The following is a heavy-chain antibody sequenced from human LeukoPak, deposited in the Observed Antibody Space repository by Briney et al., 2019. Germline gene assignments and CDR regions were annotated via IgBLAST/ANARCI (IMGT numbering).Heavy chain of an antibody. J-gene: IGHJ4*02. D-gene: IGHD1-26*01. V-gene: IGHV3-11*01. CDR2: IRRSRGTF. CDR3: AREMGLGAITPDFDF. CDR1: GFTSGDYY. Sequence: SLRLSCVASGFTSGDYYMSWVRQPPGKGLEWISSIRRSRGTFGYRDSVKGRFCIARDNAENSLHMQMNSLRADDTDVYYWAREMGLGAITPDFDFWGQGTLVTVSS.